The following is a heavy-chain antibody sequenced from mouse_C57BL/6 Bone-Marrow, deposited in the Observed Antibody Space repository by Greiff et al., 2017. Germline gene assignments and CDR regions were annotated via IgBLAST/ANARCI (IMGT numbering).Heavy chain of an antibody. Sequence: DVQLQESGGGLVQPGGSMKLSCAASGFTFSDAWMDWVRQSPEKGLEWVAEIRNKANNHATYYAESVKGRFTISRDDSKSSVYLQMNSLRAEDTGIYYCTRILVYDGFYFDYWGQGTTLTVSS. CDR2: IRNKANNHAT. J-gene: IGHJ2*01. V-gene: IGHV6-6*01. CDR1: GFTFSDAW. CDR3: TRILVYDGFYFDY. D-gene: IGHD2-3*01.